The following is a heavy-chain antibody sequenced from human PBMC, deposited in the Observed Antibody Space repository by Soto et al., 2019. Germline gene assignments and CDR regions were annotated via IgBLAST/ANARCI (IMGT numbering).Heavy chain of an antibody. CDR2: INAGNGVT. V-gene: IGHV1-3*01. CDR3: ARDGCDGGSCYPDY. J-gene: IGHJ4*02. CDR1: GYTFTSYA. Sequence: VQLVQSGAEVEKPGASVKVSCEASGYTFTSYAMHWVRQAPGQRLEWMGWINAGNGVTKYLEKFQGRVTFTRLASARTAFLEVNSLRSEDTAVYFCARDGCDGGSCYPDYWGQGTLVTVS. D-gene: IGHD2-15*01.